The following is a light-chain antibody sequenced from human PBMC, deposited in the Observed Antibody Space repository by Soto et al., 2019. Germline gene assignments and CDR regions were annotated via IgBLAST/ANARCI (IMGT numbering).Light chain of an antibody. CDR1: QSISSSY. CDR2: GAS. J-gene: IGKJ2*01. Sequence: EIVLTQSPGTLSLSPGERATLSCRASQSISSSYLAWYQHKPGQAPRLLFYGASSRATGIPDRFSGSGSGTEFALTISRLEPEDFAVYYCQQYGSSPPYTFGQGTKLEIK. CDR3: QQYGSSPPYT. V-gene: IGKV3-20*01.